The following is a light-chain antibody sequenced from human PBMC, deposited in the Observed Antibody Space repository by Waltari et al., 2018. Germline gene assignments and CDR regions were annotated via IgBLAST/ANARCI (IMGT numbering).Light chain of an antibody. Sequence: IVMTQSPDSLAVSLGERATINCKSSQSVLYSSNNKNYLAWYQQKPGQPPKLLIYWAPTLESGVPHLFSCSWSGTDFTLPISTLQAEDVAVYYCQQYYSTPPWTFGQGTKVEIK. CDR2: WAP. V-gene: IGKV4-1*01. CDR3: QQYYSTPPWT. J-gene: IGKJ1*01. CDR1: QSVLYSSNNKNY.